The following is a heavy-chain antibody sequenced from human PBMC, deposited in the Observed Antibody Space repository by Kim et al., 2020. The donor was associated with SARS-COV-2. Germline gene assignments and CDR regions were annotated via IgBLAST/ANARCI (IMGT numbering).Heavy chain of an antibody. CDR3: AKSGVYYDILTGSSYYY. V-gene: IGHV3-9*01. D-gene: IGHD3-9*01. Sequence: GGSLRLSCAASGFTFDDYAMHWVRQAPGKGLEWVSGISWNSGSIGYADSVKGRFTISRDNAKNSLYLQMNSLRAEDTALYYCAKSGVYYDILTGSSYYY. CDR1: GFTFDDYA. J-gene: IGHJ6*01. CDR2: ISWNSGSI.